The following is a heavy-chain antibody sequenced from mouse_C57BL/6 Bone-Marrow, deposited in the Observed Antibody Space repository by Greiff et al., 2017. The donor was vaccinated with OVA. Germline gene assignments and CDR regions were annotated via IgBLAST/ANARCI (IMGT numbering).Heavy chain of an antibody. CDR2: IDPSDSYT. CDR1: GYTFTSYW. D-gene: IGHD2-5*01. J-gene: IGHJ3*01. CDR3: ARNSYYSNYVAWFAY. Sequence: QVQLQQPGAELVKPGASVKLSCKASGYTFTSYWMQWVKQRPGQGLEWVGEIDPSDSYTNYHQKFQGKATLTVDTSSSTAYMQLSSLTSEDSAVYYCARNSYYSNYVAWFAYWGQGTLVTVSA. V-gene: IGHV1-50*01.